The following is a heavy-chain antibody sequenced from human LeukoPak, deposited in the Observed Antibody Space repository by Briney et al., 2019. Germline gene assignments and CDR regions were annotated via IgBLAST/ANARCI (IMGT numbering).Heavy chain of an antibody. Sequence: GGSLRLSCTVSGFTFSILWMTWVRQAPGKGLEWVANIKQDGSDIYYMDSVKGRFTISRDNAKNSLYLQMNSLRAEDTAMYYCVGGSGWLGDSWGRGTLVTVSS. CDR3: VGGSGWLGDS. CDR2: IKQDGSDI. J-gene: IGHJ4*02. V-gene: IGHV3-7*03. CDR1: GFTFSILW. D-gene: IGHD6-19*01.